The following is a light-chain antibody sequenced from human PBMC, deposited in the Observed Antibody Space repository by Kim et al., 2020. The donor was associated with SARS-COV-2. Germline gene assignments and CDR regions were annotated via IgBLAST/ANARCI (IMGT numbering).Light chain of an antibody. Sequence: EIVLTQSPDTLSLSPGERATLSCRASQSISNNYLAWYQHKPGQAPRLLLYGASSRAADIPDRFTGSGSGTDFTLTISRLEPEDFAVYYCQKDGSSPWTFGQGTKVDIK. CDR2: GAS. V-gene: IGKV3-20*01. CDR1: QSISNNY. J-gene: IGKJ1*01. CDR3: QKDGSSPWT.